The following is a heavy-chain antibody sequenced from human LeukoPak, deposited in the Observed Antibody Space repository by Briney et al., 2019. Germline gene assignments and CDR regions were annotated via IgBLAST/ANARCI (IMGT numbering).Heavy chain of an antibody. CDR3: AAKDILTGLHDY. CDR2: INHSGST. D-gene: IGHD3-9*01. J-gene: IGHJ4*02. Sequence: SETLSLTCAVYGGSLSGYYWSWIRQPPGTGLEWIGEINHSGSTRYNPSLKSRVTISVDTSKNQFSLNLSSVTAADTAVFYCAAKDILTGLHDYWGQGTLVAVSS. CDR1: GGSLSGYY. V-gene: IGHV4-34*01.